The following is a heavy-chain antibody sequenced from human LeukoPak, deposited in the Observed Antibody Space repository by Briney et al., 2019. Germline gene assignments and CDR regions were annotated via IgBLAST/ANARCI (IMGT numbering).Heavy chain of an antibody. CDR2: IYYSGST. J-gene: IGHJ4*02. CDR3: ARHVGTTVTTKLHGPNY. D-gene: IGHD4-17*01. V-gene: IGHV4-39*01. Sequence: SETLSLTCSVSGGSISSRGYYWGWIRQPPGKGLEWIGSIYYSGSTYYNPSLKSRVTISVDTSKNQFSLKLSSVTAADTAVYYCARHVGTTVTTKLHGPNYWGQGTLVTVSS. CDR1: GGSISSRGYY.